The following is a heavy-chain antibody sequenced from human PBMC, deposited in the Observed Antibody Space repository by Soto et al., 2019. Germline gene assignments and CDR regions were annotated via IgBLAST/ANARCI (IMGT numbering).Heavy chain of an antibody. Sequence: QVQLVESGGGVVQPGRSLRLSCAASGFTFSSYAMHWVRQAPGKGLEWVAVISYDGSNKYYADSVKGRFTISRDNSKNTLYLQMNSLRAEDTAVYYCARDGVTPHYYYGMDVW. J-gene: IGHJ6*01. V-gene: IGHV3-30-3*01. CDR1: GFTFSSYA. D-gene: IGHD2-8*01. CDR2: ISYDGSNK. CDR3: ARDGVTPHYYYGMDV.